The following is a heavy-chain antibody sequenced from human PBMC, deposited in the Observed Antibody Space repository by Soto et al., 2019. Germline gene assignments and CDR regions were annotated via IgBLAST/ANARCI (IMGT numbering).Heavy chain of an antibody. CDR1: GGTFSSYA. J-gene: IGHJ6*02. Sequence: SVKVSCKASGGTFSSYAISWVRQAPGQGLEWMGGIIPIFGTANYAQKFQGRVTITADKSTSTAYMELSSLRSEDTAVYYCARKALAVGGLSYYGMDVWGPGTTVTVSS. CDR2: IIPIFGTA. D-gene: IGHD6-19*01. V-gene: IGHV1-69*06. CDR3: ARKALAVGGLSYYGMDV.